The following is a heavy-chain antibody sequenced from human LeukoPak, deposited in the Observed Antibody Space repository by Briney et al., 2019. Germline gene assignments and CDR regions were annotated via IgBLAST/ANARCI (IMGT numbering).Heavy chain of an antibody. Sequence: GGSLRLSCAASGSTFSSYGMHWVRQAPGKGLEWVAFIRYDGSNKYYADSVKGRFTISRDNSKNTLYLQMNSLRAEDTAVYYCAKDQYYYDSSGGFDYWGQGTLVTVSS. D-gene: IGHD3-22*01. V-gene: IGHV3-30*02. J-gene: IGHJ4*02. CDR1: GSTFSSYG. CDR3: AKDQYYYDSSGGFDY. CDR2: IRYDGSNK.